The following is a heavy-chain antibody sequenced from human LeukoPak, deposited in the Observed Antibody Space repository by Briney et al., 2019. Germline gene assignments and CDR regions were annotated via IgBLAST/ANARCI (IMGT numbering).Heavy chain of an antibody. CDR2: ISSNGGST. J-gene: IGHJ4*02. D-gene: IGHD3-22*01. V-gene: IGHV3-64D*06. Sequence: GGSLRLSCSASGFTFSSYAMHWVRQAPGKGLEYVSAISSNGGSTYYADSVKGRFTISRDNSKNTLYLQMSSLRAEDTAVYYCARDEGDTSGHFSNRPYYFDYWGRGTLVTVSS. CDR3: ARDEGDTSGHFSNRPYYFDY. CDR1: GFTFSSYA.